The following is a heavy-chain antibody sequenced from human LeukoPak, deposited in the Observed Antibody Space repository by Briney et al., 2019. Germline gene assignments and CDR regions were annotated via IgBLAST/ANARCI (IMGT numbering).Heavy chain of an antibody. CDR3: ARDWYYGSGSYYNGKYYFDY. CDR1: GYTFTSYG. D-gene: IGHD3-10*01. Sequence: ASVKVSCKASGYTFTSYGISWVRQAPGQGLEWMGWISAYNGNTNYAQKLQGRVTMTTDTSTSTAYMELSSLRSEDTAVYYCARDWYYGSGSYYNGKYYFDYWGQGTLVTVSS. J-gene: IGHJ4*02. CDR2: ISAYNGNT. V-gene: IGHV1-18*01.